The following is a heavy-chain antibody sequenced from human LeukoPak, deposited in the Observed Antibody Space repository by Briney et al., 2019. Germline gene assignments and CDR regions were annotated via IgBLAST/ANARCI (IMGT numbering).Heavy chain of an antibody. J-gene: IGHJ4*02. CDR1: GFTFSSYA. CDR2: ISYDGSNK. V-gene: IGHV3-30-3*01. Sequence: PGGSLRLSCAASGFTFSSYAMHWVRQAPGKGLEWVAVISYDGSNKYYADSVKGRFTISRDNSKNTLYLQMNSLRAEDTAVYYCPAMESFDYWGQGTLVTVSS. CDR3: PAMESFDY. D-gene: IGHD5-18*01.